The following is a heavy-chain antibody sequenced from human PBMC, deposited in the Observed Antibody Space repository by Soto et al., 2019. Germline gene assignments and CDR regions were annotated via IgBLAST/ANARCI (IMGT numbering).Heavy chain of an antibody. CDR2: VFYDGST. CDR3: VRLIGNSWLDS. Sequence: SETLSLTCSVSGVSLSSSDYYWTWIRQAPGKGLEWIGYVFYDGSTYYSPSLKSRLSMSIDISNNQVSLHLNSVTPDDTAVYYCVRLIGNSWLDSWGQGTLVTVSS. J-gene: IGHJ5*01. D-gene: IGHD2-8*01. V-gene: IGHV4-30-4*01. CDR1: GVSLSSSDYY.